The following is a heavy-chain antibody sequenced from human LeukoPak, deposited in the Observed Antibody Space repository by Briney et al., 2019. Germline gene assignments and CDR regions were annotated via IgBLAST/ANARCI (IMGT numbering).Heavy chain of an antibody. Sequence: PGESLKISCEGYGYSFANYWIGWVRQMPGKGLEWMGIIYPDDSDTRYSPSFQGQVTISADRSMSTAYLQWSSLKASDTAIYYWAGRAAGWGLPDYWGQGTLVTVYS. CDR1: GYSFANYW. J-gene: IGHJ4*02. CDR2: IYPDDSDT. CDR3: AGRAAGWGLPDY. D-gene: IGHD1-26*01. V-gene: IGHV5-51*01.